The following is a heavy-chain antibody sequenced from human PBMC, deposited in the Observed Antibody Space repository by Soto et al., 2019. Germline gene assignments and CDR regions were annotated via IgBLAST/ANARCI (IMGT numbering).Heavy chain of an antibody. V-gene: IGHV4-31*03. CDR2: IYYSGST. CDR3: AREHRITIFGVVTPTANWFDP. D-gene: IGHD3-3*01. J-gene: IGHJ5*02. Sequence: QVQLQESGPGLVKPSQTLSLTCTVSGGSISSGGYYWSWIRQHPGKGLEWIGYIYYSGSTYYNPSPKSRVTISVDTSKNQFSLKLSSVTAADTAVYYCAREHRITIFGVVTPTANWFDPWGQGTLVTVSS. CDR1: GGSISSGGYY.